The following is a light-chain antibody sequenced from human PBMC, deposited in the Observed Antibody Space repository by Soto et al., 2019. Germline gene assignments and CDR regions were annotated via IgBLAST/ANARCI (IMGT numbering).Light chain of an antibody. CDR1: QDISNY. CDR3: QQYYSYPLYT. CDR2: GAS. Sequence: AIRMTQSPSSLSASTGDRVTITCRASQDISNYLAWYQQKPGKAPNLLIYGASTSQSGVPSRFSGSGSGTDFTLTISSLQSEDFAPYYCQQYYSYPLYTFGQGTNLEIK. V-gene: IGKV1-8*01. J-gene: IGKJ2*01.